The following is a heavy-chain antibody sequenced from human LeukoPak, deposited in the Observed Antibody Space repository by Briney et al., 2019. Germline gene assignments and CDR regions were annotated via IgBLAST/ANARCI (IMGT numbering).Heavy chain of an antibody. CDR2: INPNSGGT. D-gene: IGHD3-22*01. CDR1: GYTFTGYY. V-gene: IGHV1-2*02. J-gene: IGHJ4*02. Sequence: ASVKVSCKASGYTFTGYYMHWVRQAPGQGLEWMGWINPNSGGTNYAQKFQGRVTMTRDTSISTAYMELSRLRSDDTAMYYCARVGYYDSSGRGGYWGQGTLVTVSS. CDR3: ARVGYYDSSGRGGY.